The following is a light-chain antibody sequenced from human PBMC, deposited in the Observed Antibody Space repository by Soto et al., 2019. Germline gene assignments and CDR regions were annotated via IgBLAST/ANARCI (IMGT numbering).Light chain of an antibody. CDR2: GAT. CDR3: QQSYNSAWT. J-gene: IGKJ1*01. V-gene: IGKV1-39*01. Sequence: DIQMTQFPSSLSASVGDRVTITCRSSQTIRVYLNWYQHRPGKAPTVLIYGATKLQSGVSPSFSASVSGTQYTLTINDLQPEDIATYFCQQSYNSAWTFGQGT. CDR1: QTIRVY.